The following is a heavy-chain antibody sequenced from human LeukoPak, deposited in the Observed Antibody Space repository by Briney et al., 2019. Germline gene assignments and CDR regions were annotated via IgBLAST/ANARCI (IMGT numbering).Heavy chain of an antibody. V-gene: IGHV3-66*01. CDR1: GCTVSSNY. Sequence: GGSLRLSCAASGCTVSSNYMRWVRQARGKGLEWVSDFYSGGSTYYADYVKGRFTSSRDNSKNTLYLQMNSLRAEDTAVYYCARDYYDSSGYYYGMDVWGQGTTVTVPS. D-gene: IGHD3-22*01. CDR3: ARDYYDSSGYYYGMDV. J-gene: IGHJ6*02. CDR2: FYSGGST.